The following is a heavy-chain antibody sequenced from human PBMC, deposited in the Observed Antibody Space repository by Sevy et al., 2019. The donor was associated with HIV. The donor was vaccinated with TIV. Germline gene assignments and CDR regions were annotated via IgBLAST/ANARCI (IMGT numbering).Heavy chain of an antibody. CDR1: GYSISSGYY. V-gene: IGHV4-38-2*01. CDR3: ARLSFPYDFWSGYSENYYYGMDV. J-gene: IGHJ6*02. CDR2: IYHSGST. Sequence: SETLSLTCAVSGYSISSGYYWGWIRQPPGKGLEWIGSIYHSGSTYYNPSLKSRVTISVDTSKNQFSLKLSSVTAADTVVYYCARLSFPYDFWSGYSENYYYGMDVWGQGTTVTVSS. D-gene: IGHD3-3*01.